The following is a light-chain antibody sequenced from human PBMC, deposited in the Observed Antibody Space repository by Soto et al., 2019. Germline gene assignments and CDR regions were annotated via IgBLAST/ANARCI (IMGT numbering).Light chain of an antibody. CDR2: DVS. CDR1: STDVGGYNY. J-gene: IGLJ2*01. V-gene: IGLV2-14*01. Sequence: QSALPQPASVSGAPGQSITISRTGTSTDVGGYNYVSWFQQHPGKAPKLTIYDVSNRPSGVSSRFSGSKSGNTASLTISGLQAEDEADYYCSSYTSISTVVFGGGTKLTVL. CDR3: SSYTSISTVV.